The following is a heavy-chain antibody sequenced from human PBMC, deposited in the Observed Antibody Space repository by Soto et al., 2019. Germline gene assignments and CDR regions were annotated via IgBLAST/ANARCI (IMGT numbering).Heavy chain of an antibody. Sequence: EVQLVESGGGLVQPGGSLRLSCAASGFTFSTHWMTWVRQAPGQEGLEWVASMNQDGSETFYVDAVKGRFTISRDNAKNSLVLQMNSLRAEDTAVYYCARPMGWRDAFDIWGQGTVVTVSS. V-gene: IGHV3-7*01. CDR2: MNQDGSET. CDR1: GFTFSTHW. CDR3: ARPMGWRDAFDI. J-gene: IGHJ3*02. D-gene: IGHD3-10*01.